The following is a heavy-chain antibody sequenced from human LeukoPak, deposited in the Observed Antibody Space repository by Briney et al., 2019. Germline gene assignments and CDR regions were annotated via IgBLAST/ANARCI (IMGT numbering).Heavy chain of an antibody. Sequence: GGSLRLSCAASGFTFSSYEMNWVRQGPGKGLEWISYITATDTTKYYTDSVKGRFTISRDNAKNSLYLQMHSLRAEDTAVYYCARGGFVFDIWGQGTVVTVSS. CDR2: ITATDTTK. CDR3: ARGGFVFDI. J-gene: IGHJ3*02. CDR1: GFTFSSYE. D-gene: IGHD3-10*01. V-gene: IGHV3-48*03.